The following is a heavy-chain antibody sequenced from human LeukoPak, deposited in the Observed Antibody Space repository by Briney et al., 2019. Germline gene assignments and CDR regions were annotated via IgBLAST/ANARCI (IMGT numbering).Heavy chain of an antibody. CDR1: DFTFSSYW. V-gene: IGHV3-7*01. J-gene: IGHJ4*02. Sequence: GGSLRLSCAASDFTFSSYWMSWVRQAPGKGLEWVANINQDGSDKRYMDSVRGRFTISRDNAKNSLSLHMDSLRAEDTAVCYCARVGYNWDDDGVDYWGQGTLATVSS. D-gene: IGHD1-1*01. CDR3: ARVGYNWDDDGVDY. CDR2: INQDGSDK.